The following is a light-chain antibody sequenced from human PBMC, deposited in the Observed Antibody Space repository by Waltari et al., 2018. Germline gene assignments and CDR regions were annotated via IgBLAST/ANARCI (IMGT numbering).Light chain of an antibody. Sequence: EIVLTQSPATLSLSPGERATLPCRASQSVSTYLAWYQQRPGQAPRLLISDASNRATGIPARFSGSGSGTDFTLTISSLEPEDFAVYYCQQRSDWWTFGQGTKVEIK. CDR2: DAS. V-gene: IGKV3-11*01. CDR1: QSVSTY. J-gene: IGKJ1*01. CDR3: QQRSDWWT.